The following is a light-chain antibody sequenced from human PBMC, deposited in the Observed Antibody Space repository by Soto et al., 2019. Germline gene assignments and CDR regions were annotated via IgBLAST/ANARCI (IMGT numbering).Light chain of an antibody. CDR3: HQRKSWPRT. Sequence: EIVLTQSPATLSLSPGERATLSCSASQSVSGYLAWYQQKPGQAPRLLIYDGSHRAAGIPSRFSGSGSGTDFTLTISGLEPEDFAVYYCHQRKSWPRTFGQGTKADIK. CDR2: DGS. CDR1: QSVSGY. V-gene: IGKV3-11*01. J-gene: IGKJ1*01.